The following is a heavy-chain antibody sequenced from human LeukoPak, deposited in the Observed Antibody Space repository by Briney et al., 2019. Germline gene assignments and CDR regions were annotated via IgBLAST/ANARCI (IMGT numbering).Heavy chain of an antibody. V-gene: IGHV3-74*01. CDR2: KSDGSST. CDR1: GFTFSSYW. Sequence: GGSLRLSCAASGFTFSSYWMHWVRHTPGKGLVWVSRKSDGSSTSYADSVKGRFTISRDNSKNTLYLQMNSLRAEDTAVYYCAKDPSEYYYDSSGYLLSALYYFDYWGQGTLVTVSS. J-gene: IGHJ4*02. D-gene: IGHD3-22*01. CDR3: AKDPSEYYYDSSGYLLSALYYFDY.